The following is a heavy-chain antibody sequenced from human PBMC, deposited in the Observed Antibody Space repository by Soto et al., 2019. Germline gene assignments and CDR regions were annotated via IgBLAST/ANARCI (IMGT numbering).Heavy chain of an antibody. V-gene: IGHV1-69*14. D-gene: IGHD3-16*02. J-gene: IGHJ4*02. CDR2: IIPIFGTA. CDR3: ARGRNATSYDYVWGSYRLVYYFDY. Sequence: QVQLVQSGAEVKKPGSSMKVSCKASGGTFSSYAISWVRQAPGQGLEWMGGIIPIFGTANYAQKFQGRVTITADKSTSTAYMALSSLRSEDPAVYYCARGRNATSYDYVWGSYRLVYYFDYWGQGTLVTVSS. CDR1: GGTFSSYA.